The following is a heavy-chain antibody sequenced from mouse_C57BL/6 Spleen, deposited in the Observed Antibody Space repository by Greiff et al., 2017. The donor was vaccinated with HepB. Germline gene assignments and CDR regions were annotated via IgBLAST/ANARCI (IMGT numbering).Heavy chain of an antibody. V-gene: IGHV1-81*01. Sequence: QVQLKESGAELARPGASVKLSCKASGYTFTSYGISWVKQRTGQGLEWIGEIYPRSGNTYYNEKFKGKATLTADKSSSTAYMELRSLTSEDSAVYFCARGNYGSSSGNYWGQGTTLTVSS. D-gene: IGHD1-1*01. J-gene: IGHJ2*01. CDR3: ARGNYGSSSGNY. CDR1: GYTFTSYG. CDR2: IYPRSGNT.